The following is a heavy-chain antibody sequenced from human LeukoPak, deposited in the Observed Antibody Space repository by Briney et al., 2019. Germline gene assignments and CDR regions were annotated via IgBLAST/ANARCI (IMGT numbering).Heavy chain of an antibody. J-gene: IGHJ6*02. V-gene: IGHV3-23*01. Sequence: GVSLRLSCAASGFTFSGYAMSWVRQAPGQGLEWVSAISGSGGSTYYADSVKGRFTISRDNSKNTLYLQMNSLRAEDTAVYYCAKDHFPMDVWGQGTTVTVAS. D-gene: IGHD3-3*02. CDR3: AKDHFPMDV. CDR2: ISGSGGST. CDR1: GFTFSGYA.